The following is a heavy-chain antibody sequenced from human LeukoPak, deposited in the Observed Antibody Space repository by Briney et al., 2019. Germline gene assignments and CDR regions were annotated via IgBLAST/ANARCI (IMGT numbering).Heavy chain of an antibody. CDR1: GYTFTSYG. CDR2: ISAYNGNT. Sequence: ASVKVSCKASGYTFTSYGISWVRQAPGQGLEWVGWISAYNGNTNFAQKLQGRITMTTDTSTSTAYMELRSLRSDDTAVYYCVRSGYCYGGTCHSGAFDIWGQGTVVTVSS. J-gene: IGHJ3*02. D-gene: IGHD2-15*01. CDR3: VRSGYCYGGTCHSGAFDI. V-gene: IGHV1-18*01.